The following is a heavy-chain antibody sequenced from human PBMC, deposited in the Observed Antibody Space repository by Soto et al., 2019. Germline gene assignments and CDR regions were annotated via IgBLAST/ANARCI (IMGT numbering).Heavy chain of an antibody. J-gene: IGHJ2*01. Sequence: GESRKISCKGSGYSITSYLISWVRQVPGKGLEGMERIEPSDSYTNYSPSVQGHVTISADKSISTAYLQWSSLKASDTAMYYCARHYGGNTYWYFDLWGRGTLVTVSS. D-gene: IGHD4-17*01. CDR1: GYSITSYL. CDR2: IEPSDSYT. V-gene: IGHV5-10-1*01. CDR3: ARHYGGNTYWYFDL.